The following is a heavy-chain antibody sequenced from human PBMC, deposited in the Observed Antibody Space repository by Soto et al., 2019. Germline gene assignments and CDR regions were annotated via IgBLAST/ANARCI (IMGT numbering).Heavy chain of an antibody. J-gene: IGHJ3*02. CDR2: IIPIFGTA. D-gene: IGHD3-3*01. V-gene: IGHV1-69*01. CDR3: ARVLRDFWSGYDAFDI. CDR1: GGTFSSYA. Sequence: QVQLVQSGAEVKKPGSSVKVSCKASGGTFSSYAISWVRQAPGQGLEWMGGIIPIFGTANYAQKFQGRVTITADESTSTAYMELGSLRSEDTAVYYCARVLRDFWSGYDAFDIWGQGTMVTVSS.